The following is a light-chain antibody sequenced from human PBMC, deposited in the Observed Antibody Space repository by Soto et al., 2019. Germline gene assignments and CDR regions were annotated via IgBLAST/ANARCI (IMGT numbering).Light chain of an antibody. Sequence: QSALTQPASVSGSPGQSVTLSCTVTRSDVGGYNYVSWYQQHPGKVPKLLIYDVTTRPLGVSHRFSGSKSGNAASLTISGLQAKVEADYYCSSYTSSTTLVFGGGTKLTVL. CDR3: SSYTSSTTLV. CDR1: RSDVGGYNY. V-gene: IGLV2-14*01. CDR2: DVT. J-gene: IGLJ2*01.